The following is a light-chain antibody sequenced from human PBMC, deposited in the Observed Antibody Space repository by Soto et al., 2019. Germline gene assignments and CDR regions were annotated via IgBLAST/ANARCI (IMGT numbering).Light chain of an antibody. CDR3: TVWGDSLRGRL. CDR2: RNN. J-gene: IGLJ2*01. V-gene: IGLV1-47*01. Sequence: QPVLTQPPSASGTPGQRVTISCSGSSSNIESNYVYWYQQLPGTAPRLLIYRNNQRPSGVPDRFSGSKSGTSASLAISALRSEDEADYYCTVWGDSLRGRLFGGGTKLTVL. CDR1: SSNIESNY.